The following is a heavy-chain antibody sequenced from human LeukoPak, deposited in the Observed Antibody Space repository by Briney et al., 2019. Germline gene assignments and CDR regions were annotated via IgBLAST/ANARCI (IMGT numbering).Heavy chain of an antibody. CDR1: GFVFSSYW. D-gene: IGHD2-2*01. CDR3: VRGGTHSTSPADY. CDR2: FNGERSST. V-gene: IGHV3-74*01. Sequence: GGSLRLSCAASGFVFSSYWMHWVRQAPGQGPMWVSHFNGERSSTSYADSVKGRFTISRDNAKNTLYLQMNTLRADDTAVYYCVRGGTHSTSPADYWGQGTLVSVSS. J-gene: IGHJ4*02.